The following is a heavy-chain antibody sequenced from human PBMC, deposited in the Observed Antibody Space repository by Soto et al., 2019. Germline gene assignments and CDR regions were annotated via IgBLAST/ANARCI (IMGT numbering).Heavy chain of an antibody. D-gene: IGHD3-10*02. Sequence: QITLKESGPTLVKPTQTLTLTCTFSGLSLSTSGEAVGWIRQPPGKALEWLALIYWDDDKRYNPTLKTRLTNTSDTSKNQVVLTLTNMDPVDTATYYCAHYVSTSPAGWFDPWGQGILVTVPS. V-gene: IGHV2-5*02. J-gene: IGHJ5*02. CDR1: GLSLSTSGEA. CDR3: AHYVSTSPAGWFDP. CDR2: IYWDDDK.